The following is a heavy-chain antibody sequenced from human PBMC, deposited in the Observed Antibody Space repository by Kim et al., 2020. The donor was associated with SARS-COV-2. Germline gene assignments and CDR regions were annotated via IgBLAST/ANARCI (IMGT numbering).Heavy chain of an antibody. V-gene: IGHV3-74*01. CDR3: ARGARITIFGVVITRKNWFDP. D-gene: IGHD3-3*01. J-gene: IGHJ5*02. CDR2: INSDGSST. CDR1: GFTFSSYW. Sequence: GGSLRLSCAASGFTFSSYWMHWVRQAPGKGLVWVSRINSDGSSTSYADSVKGRFTISRDNAKNTLYLQMNSLRAEDTAVYYCARGARITIFGVVITRKNWFDPWGQGTLVTVSS.